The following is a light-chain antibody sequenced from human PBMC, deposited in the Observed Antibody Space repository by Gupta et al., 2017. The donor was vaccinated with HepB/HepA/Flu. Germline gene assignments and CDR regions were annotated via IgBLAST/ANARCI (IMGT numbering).Light chain of an antibody. V-gene: IGKV3-20*01. Sequence: EIVLTQSPGTLSLSPGERATLSCSASQSVSSSYIAWLQQKPGQAPRLLIHGAFTRATGIPDRFSGSGSGTDCTLTISRLEPEDFALYYCQQYGSRRPWTFGQGTKVEMK. J-gene: IGKJ1*01. CDR2: GAF. CDR3: QQYGSRRPWT. CDR1: QSVSSSY.